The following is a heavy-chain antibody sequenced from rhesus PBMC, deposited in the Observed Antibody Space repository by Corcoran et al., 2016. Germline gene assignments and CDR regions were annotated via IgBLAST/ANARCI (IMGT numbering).Heavy chain of an antibody. V-gene: IGHV4-127*01. D-gene: IGHD4-35*01. J-gene: IGHJ4*01. CDR1: GYSISSGYG. Sequence: QVQLQESGPGLVRPSETLSLTCAVSGYSISSGYGWGWIRQPPGKVLEWIGQIYGGSGSTYYNPSLRSRVTVSKYTSKNQFSLKLSSVTAADTAVYYCARGDYGNLRAFDDWGQGVLVTVSS. CDR2: IYGGSGST. CDR3: ARGDYGNLRAFDD.